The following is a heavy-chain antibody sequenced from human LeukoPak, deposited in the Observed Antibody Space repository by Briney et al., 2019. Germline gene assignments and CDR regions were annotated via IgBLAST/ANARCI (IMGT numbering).Heavy chain of an antibody. Sequence: GRSLRLSCAASGFTFSSYAMSWVRQPPGKGMGWVSASRGSGGSTYYANSVTGSFTTRTDHSKKPPCLQMNSLMAEDTAVYYCAKGMIEDSSYGPHGYWGQGTLVTVSS. CDR1: GFTFSSYA. CDR2: SRGSGGST. CDR3: AKGMIEDSSYGPHGY. V-gene: IGHV3-23*01. J-gene: IGHJ4*02. D-gene: IGHD3-10*01.